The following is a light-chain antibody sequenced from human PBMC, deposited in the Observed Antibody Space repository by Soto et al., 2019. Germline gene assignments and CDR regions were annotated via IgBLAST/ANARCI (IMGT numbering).Light chain of an antibody. CDR1: NSDVGSFNF. CDR3: CSDAGRSTYV. V-gene: IGLV2-23*02. Sequence: QSVLTQPASVSGSPGQSITISCTRTNSDVGSFNFVSWYQQHPGKAPKVMIYEVTKRPSGVSDRFSGSKSGDTASLTISGLQAEDEADYYCCSDAGRSTYVFGPGTKVNVL. CDR2: EVT. J-gene: IGLJ1*01.